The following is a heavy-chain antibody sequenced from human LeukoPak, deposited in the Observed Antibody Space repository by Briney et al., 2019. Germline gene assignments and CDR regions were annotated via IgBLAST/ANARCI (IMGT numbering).Heavy chain of an antibody. D-gene: IGHD3-10*01. J-gene: IGHJ4*02. CDR3: TRGLRGLNDYFDY. CDR2: INPDSGGT. V-gene: IGHV1-2*02. CDR1: GYTFTGYY. Sequence: ASVKVSCKAYGYTFTGYYLHWVRQAPGQGLEWMGCINPDSGGTNLAQKFQGRVTMTRDTSINTAFMELSTLRSDDTAVYYCTRGLRGLNDYFDYWGQGTLVTVPS.